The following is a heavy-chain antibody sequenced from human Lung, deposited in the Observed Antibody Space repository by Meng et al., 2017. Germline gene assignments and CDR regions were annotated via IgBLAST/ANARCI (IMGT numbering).Heavy chain of an antibody. D-gene: IGHD4-11*01. CDR2: INNSGST. Sequence: GHLQVSAHGFFNPSYTTPSSSLFSGVPFRDDSWSWIRQPPGKGLEWIGEINNSGSTNYNPSLESRATISVDTSQNNLSLKLSSVTAADSAVYYCARGPTTMAHDFDYWGQGTLVTVSS. CDR3: ARGPTTMAHDFDY. J-gene: IGHJ4*02. V-gene: IGHV4-34*01. CDR1: GVPFRDDS.